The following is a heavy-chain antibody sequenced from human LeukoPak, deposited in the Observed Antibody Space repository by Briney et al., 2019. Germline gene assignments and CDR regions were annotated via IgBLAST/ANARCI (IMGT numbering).Heavy chain of an antibody. CDR1: SFTFCSID. V-gene: IGHV3-23*01. J-gene: IGHJ4*02. CDR3: AKSTGGWELLSPSDY. CDR2: TSGSGGST. Sequence: GTLSFSSSASSFTFCSIDMSRLPHGPGLGLVGVIATSGSGGSTYYADSVKGRFTISRDNSKNTLYLQVNSLRAEDTAVYYCAKSTGGWELLSPSDYWGQGTLVTVSS. D-gene: IGHD1-26*01.